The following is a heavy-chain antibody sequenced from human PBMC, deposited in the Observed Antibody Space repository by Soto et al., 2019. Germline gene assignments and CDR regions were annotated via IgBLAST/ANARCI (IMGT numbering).Heavy chain of an antibody. CDR3: AREPFGTDHGGSADFDP. J-gene: IGHJ5*02. CDR1: GFTVRTNY. Sequence: EVHLVESGGDLVQPGGSLRLSCAASGFTVRTNYMNWVRQAPGKGLQWVSVIHSDATAYYADSVKGRFTISRDVSKTTLFRQMNSLRAEDTAIYYCAREPFGTDHGGSADFDPWGQGTLVTVSS. CDR2: IHSDATA. V-gene: IGHV3-53*01. D-gene: IGHD4-17*01.